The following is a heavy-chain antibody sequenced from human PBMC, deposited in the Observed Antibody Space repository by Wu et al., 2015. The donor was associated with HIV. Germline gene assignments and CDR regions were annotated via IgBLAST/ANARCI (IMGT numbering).Heavy chain of an antibody. Sequence: QVQLVQSGAEVKKPGASVKVSCKASGYTFTTYYIHWVRQAHGQGLEWVGVINPSENRVSYAQTFQGRVTMTRDTSTNTVYMELRSLKTEDTAVYYCARGGGITMVRGVINYFDYWGQGTLVTVSS. V-gene: IGHV1-46*01. D-gene: IGHD3-10*01. CDR3: ARGGGITMVRGVINYFDY. J-gene: IGHJ4*02. CDR2: INPSENRV. CDR1: GYTFTTYY.